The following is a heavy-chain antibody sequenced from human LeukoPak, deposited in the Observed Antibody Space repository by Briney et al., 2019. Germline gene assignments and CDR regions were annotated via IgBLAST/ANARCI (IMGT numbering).Heavy chain of an antibody. V-gene: IGHV1-2*02. CDR2: INPNSGDT. Sequence: ASVKVSCKASGYTFTGYYMHWVRQAPGQGLEWMGWINPNSGDTKYAQRFQGRVTMTKDTSISTAYMELSSLRPDDTAAYYCARDPRIIAVAGPYHFDHWGQGTLVTVSS. J-gene: IGHJ4*02. D-gene: IGHD6-19*01. CDR3: ARDPRIIAVAGPYHFDH. CDR1: GYTFTGYY.